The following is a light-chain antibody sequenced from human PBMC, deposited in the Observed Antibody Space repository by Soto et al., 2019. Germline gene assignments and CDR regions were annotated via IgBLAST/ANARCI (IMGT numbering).Light chain of an antibody. Sequence: EIVMTQSPATLSVSPGERATISCRASQSVSSNLAWYQQKPGQAPRRLIYGASTRATGIPARFSGSGSGTEFTLTISSLQSEDFAVYYCQQYNNWLSWTFGQGTKVEIK. CDR1: QSVSSN. V-gene: IGKV3-15*01. CDR2: GAS. J-gene: IGKJ1*01. CDR3: QQYNNWLSWT.